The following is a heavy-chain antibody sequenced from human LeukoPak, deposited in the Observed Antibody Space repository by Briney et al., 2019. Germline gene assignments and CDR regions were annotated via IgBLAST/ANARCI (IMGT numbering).Heavy chain of an antibody. V-gene: IGHV3-23*01. J-gene: IGHJ3*02. Sequence: GGSLRLSCAASGFTFSSYAMHWVRQAPGKGLEWVSAIRGSGGSTYHAASVKGRFTISRDNSKNTLYLQMNSLRAEDTAVYYCAGGDRRGYYDSSGYLHAFNIWGQGTMVTVSS. D-gene: IGHD3-22*01. CDR1: GFTFSSYA. CDR3: AGGDRRGYYDSSGYLHAFNI. CDR2: IRGSGGST.